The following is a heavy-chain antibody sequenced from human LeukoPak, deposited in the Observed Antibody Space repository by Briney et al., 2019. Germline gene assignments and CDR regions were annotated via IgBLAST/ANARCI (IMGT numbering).Heavy chain of an antibody. CDR1: GGTFSSYA. Sequence: GASVKVSCKASGGTFSSYAISWVRQAPGQGLEWMGRIIPILGIANYAQEFQGRVTITADKSTSTAYMELSSLRSEDTAVYYCASAQYCSGGSCYSDYFDYWGQGTLVTVSS. D-gene: IGHD2-15*01. V-gene: IGHV1-69*04. CDR3: ASAQYCSGGSCYSDYFDY. J-gene: IGHJ4*02. CDR2: IIPILGIA.